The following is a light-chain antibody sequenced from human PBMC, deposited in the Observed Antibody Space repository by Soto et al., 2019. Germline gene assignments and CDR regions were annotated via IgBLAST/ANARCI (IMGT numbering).Light chain of an antibody. CDR3: QQSYKTHRT. CDR2: AAS. J-gene: IGKJ2*01. V-gene: IGKV1-39*01. Sequence: DIQMTQSPSSLSASVGDTVTITCRAGQTINNYLNWFRQRPGKAPEVLIYAASSLQSGVPSRFSGGGSGTDFTLTIPSLEPEEFATYYGQQSYKTHRTFGQGSKLEIK. CDR1: QTINNY.